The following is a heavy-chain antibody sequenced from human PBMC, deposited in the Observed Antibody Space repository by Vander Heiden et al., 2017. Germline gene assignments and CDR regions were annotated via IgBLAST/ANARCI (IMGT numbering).Heavy chain of an antibody. CDR1: GYSFTSYW. D-gene: IGHD6-19*01. CDR2: IYPGDSDT. V-gene: IGHV5-51*01. Sequence: EVQLVQSGAEVKKPGESLTISCKGSGYSFTSYWIGWVRQMPGKGLEWMGIIYPGDSDTRYSPSFQGQVTISADKSISTAYLQWSSLKASDTAMYYCARQKWAVAGPHDAFDIWGQGTMVTVSS. CDR3: ARQKWAVAGPHDAFDI. J-gene: IGHJ3*02.